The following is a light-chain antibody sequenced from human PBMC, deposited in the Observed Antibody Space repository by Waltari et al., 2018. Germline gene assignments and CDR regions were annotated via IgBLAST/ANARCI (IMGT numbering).Light chain of an antibody. J-gene: IGKJ4*01. Sequence: DIQMTQSPSSVSASVGDRVTITCRASQDLNSWLACYQQKPGQAPKLLIYTASTLHIGVPPRFSGSGSGTHFTLTISSLQPEDFATYYCQQANSFPLTFAGGTKVDI. V-gene: IGKV1D-12*01. CDR3: QQANSFPLT. CDR2: TAS. CDR1: QDLNSW.